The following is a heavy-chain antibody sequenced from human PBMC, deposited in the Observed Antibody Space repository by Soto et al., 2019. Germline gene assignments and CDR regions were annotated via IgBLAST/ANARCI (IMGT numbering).Heavy chain of an antibody. D-gene: IGHD3-10*01. Sequence: QVQLQESGPGLVKPSQTLSLTCTVSGGSISSGGYYWSWIRQHPGKSLEWIGYIYYSVSTYYNPSLKCRVTISVDTSKNQFSLKLSSVTAADTAVYYCASGTDQDWFGDYWGQGTLVTVSS. V-gene: IGHV4-31*03. J-gene: IGHJ4*02. CDR2: IYYSVST. CDR1: GGSISSGGYY. CDR3: ASGTDQDWFGDY.